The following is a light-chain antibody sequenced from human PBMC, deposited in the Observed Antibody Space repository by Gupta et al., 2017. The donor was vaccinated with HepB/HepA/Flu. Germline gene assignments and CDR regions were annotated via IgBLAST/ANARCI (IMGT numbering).Light chain of an antibody. CDR2: WAF. J-gene: IGKJ5*01. Sequence: FVMTQSPDSLAVSLGERATINCKSSQSLLSSSDNRNYLGWYQHKPGQPPKLLISWAFTRESGVPDRFSGSGYGTDFTLTSSSLQAEDVAIYYWQQYYTIPTFGQGTXLDIK. CDR3: QQYYTIPT. CDR1: QSLLSSSDNRNY. V-gene: IGKV4-1*01.